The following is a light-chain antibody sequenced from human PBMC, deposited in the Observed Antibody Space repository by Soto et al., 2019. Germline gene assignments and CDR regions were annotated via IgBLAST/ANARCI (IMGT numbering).Light chain of an antibody. CDR2: GAS. CDR3: QQYSNWPPGVT. Sequence: EIVMTQSPATLSVSPGERATLSCRASQSVGSNLAWYQQKPGQAPRLLIFGASTRATGIPARFSGSGSGTESTLTISSLQSEDFAVYYCQQYSNWPPGVTFGPGTKVDIK. J-gene: IGKJ3*01. CDR1: QSVGSN. V-gene: IGKV3-15*01.